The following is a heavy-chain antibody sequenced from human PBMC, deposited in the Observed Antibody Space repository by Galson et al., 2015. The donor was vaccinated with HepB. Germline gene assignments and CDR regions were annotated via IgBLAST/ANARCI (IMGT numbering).Heavy chain of an antibody. CDR3: ALTTVTTDDAFDI. Sequence: SLRLSCAASGFTFSSYGMHWVRQAPGKGLEWVAVIWYDGSNKYYADSVKGRFTISRDNSKNTLYLQMNSLRAEDTAVYYCALTTVTTDDAFDIWGQGTMVTVSS. V-gene: IGHV3-33*08. CDR2: IWYDGSNK. J-gene: IGHJ3*02. CDR1: GFTFSSYG. D-gene: IGHD4-17*01.